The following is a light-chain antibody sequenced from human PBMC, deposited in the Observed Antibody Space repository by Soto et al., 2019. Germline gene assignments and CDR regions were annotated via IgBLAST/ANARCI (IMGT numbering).Light chain of an antibody. CDR2: DNS. V-gene: IGLV3-21*02. J-gene: IGLJ2*01. CDR1: DNGSKP. Sequence: SYELTQPPSVSVAPGQTARITCGGSDNGSKPVHWYQQKPGQAPVLVVFDNSDRASGIPERLSGSNSGNTATLTISRVEAGDEADYYCQVWDSSSDRLVVFGGGTNVTVL. CDR3: QVWDSSSDRLVV.